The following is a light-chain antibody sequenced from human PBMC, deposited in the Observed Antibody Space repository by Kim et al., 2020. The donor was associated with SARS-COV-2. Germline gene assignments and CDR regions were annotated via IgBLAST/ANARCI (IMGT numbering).Light chain of an antibody. CDR3: HQYGSSPKT. CDR2: AAS. Sequence: EIVLTQSPGTLSLSPGERATLSCRASQTINKNYLAWYQQKPGQAHRLLIYAASSRATGIPDRFSGSGSGADFALTISRLEPEDFAVYYCHQYGSSPKTFGQGTKVDIK. J-gene: IGKJ1*01. CDR1: QTINKNY. V-gene: IGKV3-20*01.